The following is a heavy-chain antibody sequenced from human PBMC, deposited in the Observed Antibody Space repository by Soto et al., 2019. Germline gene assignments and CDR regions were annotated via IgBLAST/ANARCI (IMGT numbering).Heavy chain of an antibody. CDR1: GYTFTSYA. CDR2: INAGNGNT. J-gene: IGHJ3*02. Sequence: QVQLVQSGAEVQKPGASVKVSCKASGYTFTSYAIHWVRQAPGPRLEWMGWINAGNGNTQYSQKFQGRVTITRDTSASIGYMGVSSLRSEDTALYYCAREQSGEIMTMTDAFDIWGQGTMVTVSS. CDR3: AREQSGEIMTMTDAFDI. V-gene: IGHV1-3*01. D-gene: IGHD3-16*01.